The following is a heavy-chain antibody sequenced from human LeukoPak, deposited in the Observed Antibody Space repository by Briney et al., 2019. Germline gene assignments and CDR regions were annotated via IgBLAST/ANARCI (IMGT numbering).Heavy chain of an antibody. D-gene: IGHD2-2*02. CDR1: GYTFTSYD. CDR2: MNPNSGNT. J-gene: IGHJ6*02. V-gene: IGHV1-8*01. Sequence: ASVKVSCKASGYTFTSYDINWVRQATGQGLEWMGWMNPNSGNTGYAQKFQGRVTMTRNTSIGTAYMELGSLRSEDTAVYYCARGHCSSTSCYTRYYYYGMDVWGQGTTVTVSS. CDR3: ARGHCSSTSCYTRYYYYGMDV.